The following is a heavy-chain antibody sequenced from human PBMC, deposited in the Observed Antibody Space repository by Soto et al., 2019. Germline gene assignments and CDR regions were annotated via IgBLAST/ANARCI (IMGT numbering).Heavy chain of an antibody. CDR2: ITGDGSRT. CDR3: ARVVSGADWHALDY. J-gene: IGHJ4*02. D-gene: IGHD1-1*01. Sequence: EVQLVESGGGLVQPGGSLRLSCAASGFSFNYFTIHWVRQAPGRGLEYVSSITGDGSRTYYADYVKGRFTISRDTSRDTLYLQMGSLSVEDRAVYYCARVVSGADWHALDYWGQGSVVTVSS. V-gene: IGHV3-64*07. CDR1: GFSFNYFT.